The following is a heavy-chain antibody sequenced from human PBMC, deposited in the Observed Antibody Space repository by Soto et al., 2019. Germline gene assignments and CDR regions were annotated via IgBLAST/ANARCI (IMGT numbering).Heavy chain of an antibody. J-gene: IGHJ4*02. V-gene: IGHV3-72*01. Sequence: ESGGGLVQPGGSLRLSCAASGFTFSDHYMDWVRQAPGKGLEWVGRSRDKVHSHTTEYAASVKGRFTISRGDSENSLYLQMNSLKTGDTAVYYCARGVVSTGYFDYWGQGTLVTVSS. CDR3: ARGVVSTGYFDY. CDR1: GFTFSDHY. CDR2: SRDKVHSHTT. D-gene: IGHD5-12*01.